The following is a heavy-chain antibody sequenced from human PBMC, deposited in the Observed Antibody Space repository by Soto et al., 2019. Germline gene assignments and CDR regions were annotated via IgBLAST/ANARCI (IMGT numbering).Heavy chain of an antibody. J-gene: IGHJ4*02. CDR1: GGSISSGDYY. V-gene: IGHV4-30-4*01. D-gene: IGHD2-2*01. CDR3: ARGVIGAGYCSSTSCGGFDY. Sequence: SETLSLTCTVSGGSISSGDYYWSWIRQPPGKGLEWIGYIYYSGSTYYNPSLKSRVTISVDTSKNQFSLKLSSVTAADTAVYYCARGVIGAGYCSSTSCGGFDYWGQGTLVTVSS. CDR2: IYYSGST.